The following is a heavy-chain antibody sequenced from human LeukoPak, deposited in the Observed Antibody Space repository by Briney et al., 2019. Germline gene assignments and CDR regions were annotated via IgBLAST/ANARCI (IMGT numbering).Heavy chain of an antibody. V-gene: IGHV3-23*01. CDR2: VTGSGGNI. CDR1: GFSSSSYG. J-gene: IGHJ4*02. Sequence: GGSLRLSCAASGFSSSSYGMSWVRQAPGKGLEWVSAVTGSGGNIFYSDSVKGRFTISRDNSKNMLYLQLNNLRAEDTAVYFCAKRGASGLYYFDYWGLGTLVTVSS. CDR3: AKRGASGLYYFDY. D-gene: IGHD6-25*01.